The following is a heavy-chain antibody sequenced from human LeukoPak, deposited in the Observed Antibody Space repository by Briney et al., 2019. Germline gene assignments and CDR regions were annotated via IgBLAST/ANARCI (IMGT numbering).Heavy chain of an antibody. J-gene: IGHJ4*02. CDR2: INPNSGGT. CDR1: GYTFTGYY. Sequence: ASVKVSCKASGYTFTGYYMHWVRQAPGQGLEWMGWINPNSGGTNYAQKFQGRVTMTRDTSISTAYMELSRLRSDDTAVYYCARDYAAGATLVDYWGQGTLVTVSS. CDR3: ARDYAAGATLVDY. D-gene: IGHD1-26*01. V-gene: IGHV1-2*02.